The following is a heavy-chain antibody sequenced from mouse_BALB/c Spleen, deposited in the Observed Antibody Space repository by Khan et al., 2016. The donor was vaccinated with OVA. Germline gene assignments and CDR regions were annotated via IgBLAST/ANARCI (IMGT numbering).Heavy chain of an antibody. CDR2: INTYTGEP. D-gene: IGHD2-10*01. J-gene: IGHJ4*01. Sequence: QIQLVQSGPELKKPGETVKISCKASGYTFTNYGMNWVKQSPGKALKWMGWINTYTGEPTYADDFKGRFAFSLETSASTAYLQINNLKNEDTATYYCARPPYLSYTLAHWGQGTSVTVSS. CDR1: GYTFTNYG. V-gene: IGHV9-3-1*01. CDR3: ARPPYLSYTLAH.